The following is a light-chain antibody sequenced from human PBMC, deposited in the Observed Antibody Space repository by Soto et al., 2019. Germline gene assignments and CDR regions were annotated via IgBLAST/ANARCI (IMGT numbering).Light chain of an antibody. J-gene: IGKJ3*01. V-gene: IGKV3-20*01. CDR2: GAS. Sequence: EILLTQSPGTLSLSPGDRATLSCRASQGVSANYLAWYQQKIGQAPRLLIYGASSRATGTPDRFSGNGSGTDFTLTISRLEPEDFAVYYCHQYGSTPFTFGPGTKVDIK. CDR1: QGVSANY. CDR3: HQYGSTPFT.